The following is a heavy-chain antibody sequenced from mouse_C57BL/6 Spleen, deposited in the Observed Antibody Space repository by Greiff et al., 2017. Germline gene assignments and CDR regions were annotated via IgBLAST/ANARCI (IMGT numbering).Heavy chain of an antibody. Sequence: VQLQQSGAELARPGASVKMSCKASGYTFTSYTMHWVKQRPGQGLEWIGYINPSSGYTKYNQKFKDKATLTADKSSSTAYMQLSSLTSEDSAVYYGARMNYGSSPLGFDVWGTGTTVTVAS. CDR2: INPSSGYT. CDR3: ARMNYGSSPLGFDV. V-gene: IGHV1-4*01. CDR1: GYTFTSYT. D-gene: IGHD1-1*01. J-gene: IGHJ1*03.